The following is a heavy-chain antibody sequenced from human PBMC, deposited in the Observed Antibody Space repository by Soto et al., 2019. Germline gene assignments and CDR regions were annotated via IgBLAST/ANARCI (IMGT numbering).Heavy chain of an antibody. J-gene: IGHJ5*02. Sequence: GGSLRLSCAASGFTFSSYAMSWVRQAPGKGLEWVSAISGSGGSTYYADSVKGRFTISRDNSKNTLYLQMNSLRAEDTAVYYCAKDPLLLPGIAVAGGVNWFDPWGQGTLVTVSS. V-gene: IGHV3-23*01. CDR1: GFTFSSYA. D-gene: IGHD6-19*01. CDR3: AKDPLLLPGIAVAGGVNWFDP. CDR2: ISGSGGST.